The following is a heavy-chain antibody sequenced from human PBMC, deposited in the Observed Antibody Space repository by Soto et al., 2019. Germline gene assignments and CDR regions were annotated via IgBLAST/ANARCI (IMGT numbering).Heavy chain of an antibody. CDR3: GRNLYNTGSFDH. J-gene: IGHJ4*02. CDR1: GYTFTSYD. D-gene: IGHD1-20*01. Sequence: ASVKVSCKASGYTFTSYDINWVRQAPGQGLEWVGWMTPNSGDTGYAQTFQGRVTLTRDTSRSTAYMELSSLTSEDTAVYYCGRNLYNTGSFDHGGKGSLVTVSS. V-gene: IGHV1-8*02. CDR2: MTPNSGDT.